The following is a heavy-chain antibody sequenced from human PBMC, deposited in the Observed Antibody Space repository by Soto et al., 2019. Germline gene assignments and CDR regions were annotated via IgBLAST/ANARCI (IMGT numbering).Heavy chain of an antibody. J-gene: IGHJ6*02. V-gene: IGHV4-39*01. CDR2: IYYSGST. D-gene: IGHD6-13*01. CDR1: GGSISSSSYY. Sequence: LSLTCTVSGGSISSSSYYWGWIRQPPGKGLEWVGSIYYSGSTYYNPSLKGRVTISVDTSKNQFSLKLSSVTAADTAVYYCARKRAAYSSSWHIPYYYYGMDVWGQGTTVTVS. CDR3: ARKRAAYSSSWHIPYYYYGMDV.